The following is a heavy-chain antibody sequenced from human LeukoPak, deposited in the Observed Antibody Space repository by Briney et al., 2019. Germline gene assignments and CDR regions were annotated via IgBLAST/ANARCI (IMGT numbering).Heavy chain of an antibody. V-gene: IGHV3-30*04. CDR2: ISFVGSNK. D-gene: IGHD6-19*01. J-gene: IGHJ4*02. CDR3: ARAGGSGWYEGDY. CDR1: GFTFSGYA. Sequence: GRSLRFSCAASGFTFSGYAMHWVRQAPGKGLEWVAVISFVGSNKYYPDSVKGRFTISRDNSKNTLYLQMNSLRAEDSAVYYCARAGGSGWYEGDYWGQGTLVTVSS.